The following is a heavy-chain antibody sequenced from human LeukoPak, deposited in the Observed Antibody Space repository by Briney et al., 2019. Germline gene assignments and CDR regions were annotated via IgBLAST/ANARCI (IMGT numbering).Heavy chain of an antibody. CDR3: ARGPFHYYYYYMDV. CDR1: GYTFTSYG. J-gene: IGHJ6*03. V-gene: IGHV1-8*02. CDR2: MNPNSGNT. Sequence: ASVKVSCKASGYTFTSYGINWVRQATGQGLEWMGWMNPNSGNTGYAQKFQGRVTMTRNTSISTAYMELSSLRSEDTAVYYCARGPFHYYYYYMDVWGKGTTVTVSS.